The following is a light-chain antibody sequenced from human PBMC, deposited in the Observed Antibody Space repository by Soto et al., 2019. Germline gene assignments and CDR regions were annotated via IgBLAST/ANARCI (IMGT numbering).Light chain of an antibody. CDR2: AAS. J-gene: IGKJ4*01. V-gene: IGKV1-12*01. Sequence: IQMTQSASFVSASVGDRVTITCRASQGIKSWLAWYQHKPGKAPKVLIFAASSLQSGVPSRFSGSGSGTDFTLTISNLQPEDFATYFCQQVNSFPLTFGGGTKVDIK. CDR3: QQVNSFPLT. CDR1: QGIKSW.